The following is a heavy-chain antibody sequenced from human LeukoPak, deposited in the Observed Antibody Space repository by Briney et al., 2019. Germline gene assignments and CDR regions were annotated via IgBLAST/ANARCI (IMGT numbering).Heavy chain of an antibody. J-gene: IGHJ4*02. CDR1: GGSFSGYY. D-gene: IGHD3-16*01. CDR3: ARKAGGKEDY. Sequence: SETLSLTCAVYGGSFSGYYWSWIRQPPGKGLEWIGEINRSGSTNYNPSLKSRVTISVDTSKNQFSLKLSSVTAADTAVYYCARKAGGKEDYWGQGTLVTVSS. V-gene: IGHV4-34*01. CDR2: INRSGST.